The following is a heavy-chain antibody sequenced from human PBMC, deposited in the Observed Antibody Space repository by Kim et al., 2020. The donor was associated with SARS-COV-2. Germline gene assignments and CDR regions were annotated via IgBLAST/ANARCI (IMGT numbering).Heavy chain of an antibody. CDR3: ARDSRFEDGDYSYYYYYGMDV. J-gene: IGHJ6*02. D-gene: IGHD4-17*01. CDR2: IYSGGST. V-gene: IGHV3-53*01. CDR1: GFTVSSNY. Sequence: GGSLRLSCAASGFTVSSNYMSWVRQAPGKGLEWVSVIYSGGSTYYADSVKGRFTISRDNSKNTLYLQMNSLRAEDTAVYYCARDSRFEDGDYSYYYYYGMDVWGQGTTVTVSS.